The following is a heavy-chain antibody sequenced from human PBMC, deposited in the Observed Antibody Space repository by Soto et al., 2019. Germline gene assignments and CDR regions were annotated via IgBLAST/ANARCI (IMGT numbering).Heavy chain of an antibody. D-gene: IGHD4-17*01. CDR1: GGTFSSYA. V-gene: IGHV1-69*01. CDR2: IIPIFGTA. CDR3: ARVHIDYGGSSYYFDY. Sequence: QVQLVQSGAEVKKPGSSVKVSCKASGGTFSSYAISWVRQAPGQGLEWMGGIIPIFGTANYAQKFQGRVTITADESTSTAYMELSSLRSEDTAVYYCARVHIDYGGSSYYFDYWGQGTLVTVSS. J-gene: IGHJ4*02.